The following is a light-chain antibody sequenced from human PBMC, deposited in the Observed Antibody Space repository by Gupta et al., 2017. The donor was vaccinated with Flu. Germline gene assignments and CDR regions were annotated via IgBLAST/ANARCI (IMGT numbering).Light chain of an antibody. CDR3: ISDTSSSTLYV. CDR2: EVS. V-gene: IGLV2-14*01. J-gene: IGLJ1*01. CDR1: SSDVGGYNY. Sequence: QSALTQPASESGSPGQSIITSCTGTSSDVGGYNYVSWYQQPPGKAPKLMIYEVSNRPSGVSHCFSGSKCGNTASLTSAGLQAEDEADYYCISDTSSSTLYVFGTGTKFTVL.